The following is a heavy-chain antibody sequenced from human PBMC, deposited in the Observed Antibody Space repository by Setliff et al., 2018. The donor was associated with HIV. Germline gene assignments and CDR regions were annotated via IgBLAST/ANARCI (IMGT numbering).Heavy chain of an antibody. CDR1: GGSFSGYY. D-gene: IGHD4-17*01. Sequence: SETLSLTCAVYGGSFSGYYWSWIRQPPGKGLEWIGEINHSGSTNYNPSLKSRVTISVDTSKNQFSLKLSSVTAADTAVYYWARGPYGDYHDAFDIWGQGTMVTVSS. CDR3: ARGPYGDYHDAFDI. V-gene: IGHV4-34*01. J-gene: IGHJ3*02. CDR2: INHSGST.